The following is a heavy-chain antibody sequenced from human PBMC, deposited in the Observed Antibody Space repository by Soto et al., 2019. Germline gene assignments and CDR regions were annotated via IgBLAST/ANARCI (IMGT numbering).Heavy chain of an antibody. CDR1: GFTFSNAW. Sequence: GGSLRLSCAASGFTFSNAWMSWVRQAPGKGLERVGRIKSKTDGGTTDYAAPVKGRFTISRDDSKNTLYLQMNSLKTEDTAVYYCTXVTWAYYDSSGYHYIDYWGQGTLVTVSS. CDR3: TXVTWAYYDSSGYHYIDY. D-gene: IGHD3-22*01. J-gene: IGHJ4*02. V-gene: IGHV3-15*01. CDR2: IKSKTDGGTT.